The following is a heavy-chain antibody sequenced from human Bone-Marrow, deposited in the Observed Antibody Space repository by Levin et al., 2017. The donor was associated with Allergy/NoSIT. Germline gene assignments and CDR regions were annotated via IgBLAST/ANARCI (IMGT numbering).Heavy chain of an antibody. J-gene: IGHJ1*01. Sequence: GESLKISCKGSGYSFPSYWISWVRQMPGKGLEWMGRIDPSNSYTNYSPSFQGQVTISADKSTSDAYLQGSSLEASDTAIYYCARRGSAYGAEFFQHWGQGTLVTVSS. V-gene: IGHV5-10-1*01. CDR1: GYSFPSYW. CDR3: ARRGSAYGAEFFQH. CDR2: IDPSNSYT. D-gene: IGHD5-12*01.